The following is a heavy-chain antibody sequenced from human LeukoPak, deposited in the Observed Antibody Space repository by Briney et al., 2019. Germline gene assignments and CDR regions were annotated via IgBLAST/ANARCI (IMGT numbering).Heavy chain of an antibody. Sequence: SETLSLTCAVYGGPFSGYYWSWIRQPPGKGLEWIGEINHSGSTNYNPTLRSRVTISVDTSKNQFSLKFTSMTAADTAVYYCARSSKTQWLSPGDGFDIWGRGTLVTVSS. CDR1: GGPFSGYY. D-gene: IGHD6-19*01. CDR3: ARSSKTQWLSPGDGFDI. CDR2: INHSGST. V-gene: IGHV4-34*01. J-gene: IGHJ3*02.